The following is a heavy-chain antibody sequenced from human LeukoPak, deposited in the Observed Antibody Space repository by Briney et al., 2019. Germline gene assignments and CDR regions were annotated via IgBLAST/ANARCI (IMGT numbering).Heavy chain of an antibody. CDR3: ARLTLTGVGGRGWFDS. CDR2: INHSGTT. Sequence: SETLSLTCSVYGGSLNGYYWSWIRQPPGKGLEWIGEINHSGTTNYNPSLKSRVTMSLDTSKNHLSLKLNSVTAADTASYYCARLTLTGVGGRGWFDSWGQGALVIVSS. V-gene: IGHV4-34*01. J-gene: IGHJ5*01. D-gene: IGHD3-3*01. CDR1: GGSLNGYY.